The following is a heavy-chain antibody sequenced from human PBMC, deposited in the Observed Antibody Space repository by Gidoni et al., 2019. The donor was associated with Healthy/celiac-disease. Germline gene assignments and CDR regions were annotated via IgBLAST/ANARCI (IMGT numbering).Heavy chain of an antibody. CDR1: GFTFSNAW. D-gene: IGHD1-1*01. CDR2: IKSKTDGGTT. V-gene: IGHV3-15*07. CDR3: TTDTLAHSLYYFDY. Sequence: EVQLLESVGGLVKPGGSLRLSCSASGFTFSNAWMNWVRQAPGKGLEWVGRIKSKTDGGTTDYAAPVKGRFTISRDDSKNTLYLQMNSLKTEDTAVYYCTTDTLAHSLYYFDYWGQGTLVTVSS. J-gene: IGHJ4*02.